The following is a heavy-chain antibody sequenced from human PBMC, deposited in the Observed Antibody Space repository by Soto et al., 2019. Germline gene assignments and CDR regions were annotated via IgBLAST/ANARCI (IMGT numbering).Heavy chain of an antibody. V-gene: IGHV3-30-3*01. CDR3: ARDSPLGYCCGGSCYRHAFDI. CDR1: GFTFSSYA. D-gene: IGHD2-15*01. Sequence: PAGSLRLSCAASGFTFSSYAMHWVRQAPGKGLEWVAVIAYDGSNKYYADSVKGRFTISRDNSKNTLYMEMNSLRAEDTAVYYCARDSPLGYCCGGSCYRHAFDIWGQGTMVTVSS. J-gene: IGHJ3*02. CDR2: IAYDGSNK.